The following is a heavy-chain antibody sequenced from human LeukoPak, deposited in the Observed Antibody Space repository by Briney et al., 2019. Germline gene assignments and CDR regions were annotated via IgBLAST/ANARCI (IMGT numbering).Heavy chain of an antibody. Sequence: GGSLRLSCAASGFTFSNYWMHWVRLAPGKGPMWVSRISTGGRFTSYADSVKGRFTNSRDNAENTLYLHMSSLRAEDTALYYCARDFLHSPNCPGCWGQGTLVTVSS. V-gene: IGHV3-74*01. CDR3: ARDFLHSPNCPGC. CDR2: ISTGGRFT. CDR1: GFTFSNYW. J-gene: IGHJ4*02. D-gene: IGHD1-1*01.